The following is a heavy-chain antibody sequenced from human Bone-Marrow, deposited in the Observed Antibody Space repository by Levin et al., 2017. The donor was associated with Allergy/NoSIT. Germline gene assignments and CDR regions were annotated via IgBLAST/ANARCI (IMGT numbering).Heavy chain of an antibody. CDR1: GFTFSDYY. CDR3: ARLYYDILTGYSPFYMDV. Sequence: PGGSLRLSCAASGFTFSDYYMSWIRQAPGKGLEWVSYISTGGSTIYYADSVKGRFTISRDNAKNSLYLQMNSLRAEDTAVYYCARLYYDILTGYSPFYMDVWGQGTTVTVSS. J-gene: IGHJ6*02. CDR2: ISTGGSTI. D-gene: IGHD3-9*01. V-gene: IGHV3-11*01.